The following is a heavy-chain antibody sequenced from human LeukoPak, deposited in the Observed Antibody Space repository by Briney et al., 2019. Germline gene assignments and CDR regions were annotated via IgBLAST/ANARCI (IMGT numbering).Heavy chain of an antibody. J-gene: IGHJ4*02. V-gene: IGHV3-11*04. CDR1: GFTFSDYY. Sequence: KTGGSLRLSCAASGFTFSDYYMSWIRQAPGRGLEWVSYISSSGSTIYYADSVKGRFTISRDNAKNSLYLQMNSLRAEDTAVYYCAKGMAGAVAGFDYWGQGTLVTVSS. CDR2: ISSSGSTI. CDR3: AKGMAGAVAGFDY. D-gene: IGHD6-19*01.